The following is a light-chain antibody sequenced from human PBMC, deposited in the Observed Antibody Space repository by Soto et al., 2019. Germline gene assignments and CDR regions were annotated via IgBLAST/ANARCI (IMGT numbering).Light chain of an antibody. J-gene: IGKJ5*01. Sequence: EIVLRQSPATLSLSPGEGASLSCRASQILTSSLAWYQQKPGQPPRLLIYDAPNRATGIPARFSGSGSGTDFTLTIRSLEPEDFAVYYCHQRTMGITFGQGTRLEIK. CDR3: HQRTMGIT. V-gene: IGKV3-11*01. CDR2: DAP. CDR1: QILTSS.